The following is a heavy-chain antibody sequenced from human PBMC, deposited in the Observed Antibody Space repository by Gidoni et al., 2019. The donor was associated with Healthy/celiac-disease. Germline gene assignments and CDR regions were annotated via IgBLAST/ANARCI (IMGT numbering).Heavy chain of an antibody. Sequence: QVKLVQSGAEVKKPGASVKVSCKASGYPCTSYGIRWVRQAPGQGLEWMGWISAYNGNTNYAQKLQGRVTMTTDTATSTAYMELRSLRSDDTAVYYCARDSWDSSGYYYFDYWGQGTLVTVSA. CDR2: ISAYNGNT. D-gene: IGHD3-22*01. CDR3: ARDSWDSSGYYYFDY. V-gene: IGHV1-18*01. J-gene: IGHJ4*02. CDR1: GYPCTSYG.